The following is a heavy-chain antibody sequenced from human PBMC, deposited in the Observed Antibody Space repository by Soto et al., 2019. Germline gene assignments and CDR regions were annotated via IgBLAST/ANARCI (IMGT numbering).Heavy chain of an antibody. V-gene: IGHV1-18*01. CDR3: ARVADSSGWYDFDY. J-gene: IGHJ4*02. D-gene: IGHD6-19*01. Sequence: ASVKVSCKASGYTFTSYGISWVRQAPGQGLEWMGWISAYNGNTNYAQKLQGRVTMTTDTSTSTAYMELRSLRSDDTAVYYCARVADSSGWYDFDYWGQGTLVTVSS. CDR1: GYTFTSYG. CDR2: ISAYNGNT.